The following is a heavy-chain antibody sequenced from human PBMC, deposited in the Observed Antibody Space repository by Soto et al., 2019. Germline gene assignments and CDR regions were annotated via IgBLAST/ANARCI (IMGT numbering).Heavy chain of an antibody. CDR1: GGSISSGDYY. D-gene: IGHD3-9*01. V-gene: IGHV4-30-4*01. CDR2: IYYSGST. Sequence: SETLSLTCTVSGGSISSGDYYWSWIRQPPGKGLEWIGYIYYSGSTYYNPSLKSRVTISVDTSKNQFSLKLSSVTAADTAVYYCARGDSPSIYDILTGYVSAGFDPWGQGTLVTVSS. J-gene: IGHJ5*02. CDR3: ARGDSPSIYDILTGYVSAGFDP.